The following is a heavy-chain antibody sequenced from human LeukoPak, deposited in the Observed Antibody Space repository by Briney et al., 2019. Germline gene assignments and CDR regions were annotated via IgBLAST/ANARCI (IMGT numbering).Heavy chain of an antibody. V-gene: IGHV3-66*01. D-gene: IGHD5-12*01. Sequence: GGSLRLSCAAPGLTVSSNYMSWVRQAPGKGLEWVSVIYSGGSTYYADSVKGRFTISRDNSKNTLYLQMNSLRAEDTAVYYCARDPGGYDDYWGQGTLVTVSS. CDR3: ARDPGGYDDY. CDR2: IYSGGST. J-gene: IGHJ4*02. CDR1: GLTVSSNY.